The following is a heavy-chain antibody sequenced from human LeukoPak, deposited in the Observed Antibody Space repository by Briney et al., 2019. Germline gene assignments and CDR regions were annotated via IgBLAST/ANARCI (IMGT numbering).Heavy chain of an antibody. V-gene: IGHV3-23*01. D-gene: IGHD6-13*01. CDR2: ISGSGGGT. CDR1: GFIFSSYG. Sequence: GGSLRLSCAASGFIFSSYGMSWVRQAPGKGLEWVSRISGSGGGTHYADSVKGRFTISRDNSKNTLYLQMNSLRAEDTAVYYCARTRPLDSSSWSHGDYWGQGTLVTVSS. CDR3: ARTRPLDSSSWSHGDY. J-gene: IGHJ4*02.